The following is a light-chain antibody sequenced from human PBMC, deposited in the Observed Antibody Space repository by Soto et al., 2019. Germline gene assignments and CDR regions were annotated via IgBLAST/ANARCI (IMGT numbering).Light chain of an antibody. CDR3: QHYNSYPWK. CDR2: RAS. CDR1: QTINNS. J-gene: IGKJ1*01. Sequence: DIQMTQSPSTLSASIGDIATITCRATQTINNSLARYQQKPWKAPNLLIYRASNLETGVPSRFSGSAFGTDFTLTISSLQPDDFATSYCQHYNSYPWKFGKGTKVEIK. V-gene: IGKV1-5*01.